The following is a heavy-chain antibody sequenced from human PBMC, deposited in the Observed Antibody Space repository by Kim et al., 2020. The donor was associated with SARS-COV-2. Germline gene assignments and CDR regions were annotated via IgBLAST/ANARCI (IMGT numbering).Heavy chain of an antibody. V-gene: IGHV3-23*01. D-gene: IGHD5-12*01. J-gene: IGHJ4*02. CDR3: VKGGLRGRFDS. CDR2: ST. Sequence: STKFTDAIKSRFTIARNNSKPTGNVQMNSLEADDTAVYYCVKGGLRGRFDSWGQGTLVTVSS.